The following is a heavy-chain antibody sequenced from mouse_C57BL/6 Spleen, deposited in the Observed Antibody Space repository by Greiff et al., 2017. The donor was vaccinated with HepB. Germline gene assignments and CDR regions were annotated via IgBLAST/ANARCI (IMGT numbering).Heavy chain of an antibody. Sequence: QVQLQPSGPGLVQPSQSLSITCTVSGFSLTSYGVHWVRQSPGKGLEWLGVIWSGGSTDDNAAFISRLSIIKDNSKSQVFFKMNSLQADDTAIYYCARTRGPDGNYEAMDYWGQGTSVTVSS. V-gene: IGHV2-2*01. J-gene: IGHJ4*01. D-gene: IGHD2-1*01. CDR2: IWSGGST. CDR1: GFSLTSYG. CDR3: ARTRGPDGNYEAMDY.